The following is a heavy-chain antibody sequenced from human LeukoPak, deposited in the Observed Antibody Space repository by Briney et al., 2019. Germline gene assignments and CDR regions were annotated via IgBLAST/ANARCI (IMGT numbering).Heavy chain of an antibody. CDR3: AKGESNWGTSPPFDY. D-gene: IGHD7-27*01. Sequence: PGGSLRLSCVASGFTFSNFAMHWVRQAPGKGLEWVTLISFDGSNKYYADSVKGRFTISRDNSKNTLYLQMNSLRAEDTAVYSCAKGESNWGTSPPFDYWGQGTLVTVSS. CDR1: GFTFSNFA. V-gene: IGHV3-30-3*01. J-gene: IGHJ4*02. CDR2: ISFDGSNK.